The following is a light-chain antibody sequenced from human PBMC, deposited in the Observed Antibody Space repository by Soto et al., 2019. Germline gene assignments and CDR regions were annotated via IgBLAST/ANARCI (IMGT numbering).Light chain of an antibody. CDR3: QQRSNWPFT. V-gene: IGKV3-11*01. CDR2: DAS. Sequence: IVLTQSPGTLSLSRGERATLSCRASQSVSSYLAWYQQKPGQAPRLLIYDASNRATGIPARFSGSGSGTDFTLTISSLEPEDFAVYYCQQRSNWPFTFGQGTRLEI. J-gene: IGKJ5*01. CDR1: QSVSSY.